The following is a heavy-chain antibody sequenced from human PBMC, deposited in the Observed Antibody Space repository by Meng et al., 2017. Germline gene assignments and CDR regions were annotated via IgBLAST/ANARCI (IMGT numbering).Heavy chain of an antibody. D-gene: IGHD6-19*01. CDR2: IWYDGSNK. V-gene: IGHV3-33*01. CDR1: GFTFSSHG. Sequence: GESLKISCAASGFTFSSHGMHWVRQAPGKGLEWVAVIWYDGSNKYYADSVKGRFTISRDNSKNTLYLQMNSLRAEDTAVYYCARTEEQWLEIDYWGQGTLVTVSS. CDR3: ARTEEQWLEIDY. J-gene: IGHJ4*02.